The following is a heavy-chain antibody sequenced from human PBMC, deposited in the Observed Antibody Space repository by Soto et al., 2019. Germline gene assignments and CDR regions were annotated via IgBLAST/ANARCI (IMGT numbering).Heavy chain of an antibody. J-gene: IGHJ4*02. CDR1: GGTFSSYA. CDR3: ARDGGDGSTNKGDY. V-gene: IGHV1-69*12. Sequence: QVQLVQSGAEVKKPGSSVKVSCKASGGTFSSYAISWVRQAPGQGLEWMGGIIPIFGTANYAQKFQGRVTXXAXEXXSTAYMELSSLRSEDTAVYYCARDGGDGSTNKGDYWGQGTLVTVSS. CDR2: IIPIFGTA. D-gene: IGHD3-16*01.